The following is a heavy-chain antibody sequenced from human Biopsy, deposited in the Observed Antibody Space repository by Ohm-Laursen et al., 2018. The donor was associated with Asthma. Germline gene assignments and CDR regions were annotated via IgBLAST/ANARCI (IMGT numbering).Heavy chain of an antibody. J-gene: IGHJ4*02. D-gene: IGHD2-2*01. V-gene: IGHV1-69*01. CDR3: ARKAGSCISRTCSSLDF. CDR2: INSVFGTT. CDR1: EGTFNTYV. Sequence: SSVKVSCKPLEGTFNTYVIGWVRQAPGQGLEWMGGINSVFGTTTYPQKFQDIVTITADDSTSTVYMELSSLRSEDTAVYYCARKAGSCISRTCSSLDFWGQGTLVTASS.